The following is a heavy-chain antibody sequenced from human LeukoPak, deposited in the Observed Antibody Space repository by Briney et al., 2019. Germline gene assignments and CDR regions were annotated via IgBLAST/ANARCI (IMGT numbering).Heavy chain of an antibody. V-gene: IGHV3-30*02. J-gene: IGHJ4*02. Sequence: HPGGSLRLSCAASGFTFSSYGMHWVRQAPGKGLEWVAFIRYDGGNKYYADSVKGRFTISRDNSKNTLYLQMNSLRAEDTAVYYCAKDPPPLYSSSPHFDYWGQGTLVTVSS. CDR2: IRYDGGNK. CDR3: AKDPPPLYSSSPHFDY. CDR1: GFTFSSYG. D-gene: IGHD6-6*01.